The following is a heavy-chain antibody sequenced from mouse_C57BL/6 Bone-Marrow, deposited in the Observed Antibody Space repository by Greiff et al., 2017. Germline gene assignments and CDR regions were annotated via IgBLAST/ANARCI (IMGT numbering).Heavy chain of an antibody. J-gene: IGHJ3*01. CDR3: ARWNDYGALFAY. D-gene: IGHD2-4*01. V-gene: IGHV1-63*01. CDR2: IYPGGGST. CDR1: GYTFTNYW. Sequence: VQVVESGAELVRPGTSVKMSCKASGYTFTNYWIGWAKQRPGHGLEWIGDIYPGGGSTNYNEKFKGKATLTADQSSSTAYMQFSSLTSDDSAIYYCARWNDYGALFAYWGQGTLVTVSA.